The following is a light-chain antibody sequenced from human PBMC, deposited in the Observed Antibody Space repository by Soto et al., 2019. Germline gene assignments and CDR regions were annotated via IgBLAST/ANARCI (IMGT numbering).Light chain of an antibody. Sequence: AIQMTQSPSSLSASVGDRVTISCRASQAIRDDLGWYQQKPGKAPKVLIFAASILESGVPSRFSGSGSGTDFTLTINSLQPEDFATYYCLQHNSYPRTFGQGTKVDI. V-gene: IGKV1-6*01. CDR3: LQHNSYPRT. J-gene: IGKJ1*01. CDR1: QAIRDD. CDR2: AAS.